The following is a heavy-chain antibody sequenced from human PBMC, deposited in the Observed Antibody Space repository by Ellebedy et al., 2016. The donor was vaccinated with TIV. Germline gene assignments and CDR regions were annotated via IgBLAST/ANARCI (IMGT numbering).Heavy chain of an antibody. D-gene: IGHD1-26*01. V-gene: IGHV4-31*03. J-gene: IGHJ4*02. CDR3: AHSGSYGSFDY. CDR2: IYYSGST. CDR1: GGSISSGGDY. Sequence: SETLSLXCTVSGGSISSGGDYWSWIRQHPGKGLEWIGYIYYSGSTYYNPSLKSRVTISVDTSKNQFSLKLSSVTAADTAVYYCAHSGSYGSFDYWGQGTLVTVSS.